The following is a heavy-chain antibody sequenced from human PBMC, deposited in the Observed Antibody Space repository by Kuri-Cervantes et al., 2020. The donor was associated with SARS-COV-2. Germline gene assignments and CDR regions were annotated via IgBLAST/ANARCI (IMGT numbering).Heavy chain of an antibody. Sequence: ASVKVSCKASGYTFTSYGISWVRQAPGQGLEWMGWISAYNGNTNYAQKLQGRVTMTTDTSTSTAYMELRSLRSDDTAVYYCARAMGGAAAGTDYYYGMDVWGQGTMVTVSS. J-gene: IGHJ6*02. CDR2: ISAYNGNT. CDR3: ARAMGGAAAGTDYYYGMDV. V-gene: IGHV1-18*04. D-gene: IGHD6-13*01. CDR1: GYTFTSYG.